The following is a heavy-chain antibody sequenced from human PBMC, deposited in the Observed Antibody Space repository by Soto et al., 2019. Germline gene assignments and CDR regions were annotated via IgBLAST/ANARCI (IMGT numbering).Heavy chain of an antibody. D-gene: IGHD2-8*02. CDR3: ARDKITGLFDY. Sequence: SETLSLTCTVSGGSISSYYWSWIRQPPGKGLEWIGYIYYSGSTNYNPSLKSRFTFFLDTSKNQFSLKLSSVTAADTAVYYCARDKITGLFDYWGQGTLVTVSS. J-gene: IGHJ4*02. V-gene: IGHV4-59*12. CDR2: IYYSGST. CDR1: GGSISSYY.